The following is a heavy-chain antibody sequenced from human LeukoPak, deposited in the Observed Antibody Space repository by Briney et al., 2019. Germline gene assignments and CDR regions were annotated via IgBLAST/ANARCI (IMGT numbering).Heavy chain of an antibody. Sequence: SETLSLTCTVSGGSISSSSYYWGWIRQPPGKGLEWIGSIYYSGSTYYNPSLKSRVTISVDTSKNQFSLKPSSVTAADTAVYYCARHIEYQLLPTSDFDYWGQGTLVTVSS. D-gene: IGHD2-2*01. CDR3: ARHIEYQLLPTSDFDY. V-gene: IGHV4-39*01. CDR2: IYYSGST. J-gene: IGHJ4*02. CDR1: GGSISSSSYY.